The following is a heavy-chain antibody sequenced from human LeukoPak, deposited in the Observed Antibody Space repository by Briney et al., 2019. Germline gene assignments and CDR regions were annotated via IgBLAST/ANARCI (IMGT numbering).Heavy chain of an antibody. CDR3: ARGPVALQRFTFDY. Sequence: SVKVSCKASGGSFSSYAIRWVREAPGQGLEWMAGIIPIFGTANYAQKFQGRVTITTDESTSTAYMELSSLRSEDTAVYYCARGPVALQRFTFDYWGQGTLVTVSS. J-gene: IGHJ4*02. V-gene: IGHV1-69*05. CDR1: GGSFSSYA. CDR2: IIPIFGTA. D-gene: IGHD6-19*01.